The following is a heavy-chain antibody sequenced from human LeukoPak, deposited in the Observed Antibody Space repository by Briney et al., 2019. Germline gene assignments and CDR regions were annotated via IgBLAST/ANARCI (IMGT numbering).Heavy chain of an antibody. V-gene: IGHV3-21*01. CDR3: ARNSLEYSSSMCFDY. CDR1: GFTFSSYS. Sequence: GGSLRLSCAASGFTFSSYSMHWVRQAPGKGLEWVSSISSSSSYIYYADSVKGRFTISRDNSKNTLYLQMGSLRAEDMAVYYCARNSLEYSSSMCFDYWGQGTLVTVSS. J-gene: IGHJ4*02. D-gene: IGHD6-6*01. CDR2: ISSSSSYI.